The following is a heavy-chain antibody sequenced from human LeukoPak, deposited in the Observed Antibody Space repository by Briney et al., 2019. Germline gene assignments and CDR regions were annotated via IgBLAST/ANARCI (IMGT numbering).Heavy chain of an antibody. CDR2: IIPIFGTA. V-gene: IGHV1-69*05. D-gene: IGHD3-22*01. CDR3: ASGYYYDSSGYSYYFDY. CDR1: GYTFTSYD. J-gene: IGHJ4*02. Sequence: ASVKVSCKASGYTFTSYDINWVRQATGQGLEWMGRIIPIFGTANYAQKFQGRVTITTDESTSTAYMELSSLRSEDTAVYYCASGYYYDSSGYSYYFDYWGQGTLVTVSS.